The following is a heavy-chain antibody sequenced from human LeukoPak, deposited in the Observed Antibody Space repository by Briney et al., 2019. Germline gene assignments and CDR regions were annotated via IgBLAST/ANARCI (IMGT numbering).Heavy chain of an antibody. V-gene: IGHV4-39*07. J-gene: IGHJ4*02. CDR1: GGSISSSYYY. CDR2: IYYSGST. CDR3: ARGLSWLQSSYYFDY. D-gene: IGHD5-24*01. Sequence: SETLSLTCTVSGGSISSSYYYWGWIRQPPGKGLEWIGSIYYSGSTNYNPSLKSRVTISVDTSKNQFSLKLSSVTAADTAVYYCARGLSWLQSSYYFDYWGQGTLVTVSS.